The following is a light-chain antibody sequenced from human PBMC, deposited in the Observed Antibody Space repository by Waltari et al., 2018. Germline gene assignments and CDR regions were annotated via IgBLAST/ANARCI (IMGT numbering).Light chain of an antibody. J-gene: IGLJ2*01. CDR2: NVS. V-gene: IGLV2-14*03. Sequence: QSALAQPASVSGSPGQSITISCTGSSSDIGAFDLVSWYQQHPGRAPRLIIRNVSDRPSGVPHRFSGSKSGNTASLTISSLRSEDESLYFCSSFTTGSTGLFGGGTKLTVL. CDR3: SSFTTGSTGL. CDR1: SSDIGAFDL.